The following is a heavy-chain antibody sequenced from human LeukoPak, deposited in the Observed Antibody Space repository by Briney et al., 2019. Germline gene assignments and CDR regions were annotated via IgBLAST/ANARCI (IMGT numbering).Heavy chain of an antibody. D-gene: IGHD5-12*01. CDR2: INPSGGST. V-gene: IGHV1-46*01. J-gene: IGHJ4*02. CDR1: GYTFSSYY. Sequence: ASVKVSCKASGYTFSSYYMHWVRQAPGQGLEWMGIINPSGGSTNYAQKFQGRVTMTRDTSISTAYMELSRLRSDDTAVYYCTRDRGYDYFFDYWGQGTLVTVSS. CDR3: TRDRGYDYFFDY.